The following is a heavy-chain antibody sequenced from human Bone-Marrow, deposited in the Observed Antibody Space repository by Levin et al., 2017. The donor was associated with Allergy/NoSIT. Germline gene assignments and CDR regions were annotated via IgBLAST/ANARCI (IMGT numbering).Heavy chain of an antibody. J-gene: IGHJ6*02. CDR2: ISYDGSNE. V-gene: IGHV3-30*04. CDR3: ARGAAAFYGMDV. D-gene: IGHD2-2*01. CDR1: GFTFTDHV. Sequence: LSLTCAASGFTFTDHVMHWVRQAPGTGLEWVALISYDGSNEFYADSVKGRFTISRDNSKNTLFLRMTSLRPEDTAVYYCARGAAAFYGMDVWGQGTTVTVSS.